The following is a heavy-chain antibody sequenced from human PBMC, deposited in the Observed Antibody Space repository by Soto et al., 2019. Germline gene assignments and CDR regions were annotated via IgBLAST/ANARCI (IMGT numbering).Heavy chain of an antibody. CDR1: GGTFSSYA. CDR3: ARHSVVPTSYYFDY. D-gene: IGHD2-15*01. Sequence: QVQLVQSGAEVKKPGSSVKVSCKASGGTFSSYAISWVRQAPGQGLEWMGGIIPIFGTTNYAQKFQGRVTITADESTSTAYMELSSLRSEDTAVYYCARHSVVPTSYYFDYWGQGTLVTVSS. CDR2: IIPIFGTT. V-gene: IGHV1-69*01. J-gene: IGHJ4*02.